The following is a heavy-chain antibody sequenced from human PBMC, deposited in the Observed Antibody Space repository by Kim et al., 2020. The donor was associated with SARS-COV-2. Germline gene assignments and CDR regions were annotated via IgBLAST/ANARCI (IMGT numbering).Heavy chain of an antibody. J-gene: IGHJ4*02. CDR3: ARGPNYYYDSSGYRGGLFDY. D-gene: IGHD3-22*01. Sequence: RFTISRDKSKNTLYLQMNSLRAEDTAVYYCARGPNYYYDSSGYRGGLFDYWGQGTLVTVSS. V-gene: IGHV3-53*01.